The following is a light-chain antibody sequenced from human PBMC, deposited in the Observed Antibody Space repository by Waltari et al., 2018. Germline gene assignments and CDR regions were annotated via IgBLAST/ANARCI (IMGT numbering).Light chain of an antibody. V-gene: IGLV2-14*03. CDR3: SSYTSSSTFVV. J-gene: IGLJ2*01. Sequence: QSALTQPASVSGPPGQSITISCTGTRSDIVGSIYVSWYKQHPGKVPKLMIFDVSYRPSGISDRFSGSKSGNTASLTISGLQAEDEADYYCSSYTSSSTFVVFGGGTKLTVL. CDR2: DVS. CDR1: RSDIVGSIY.